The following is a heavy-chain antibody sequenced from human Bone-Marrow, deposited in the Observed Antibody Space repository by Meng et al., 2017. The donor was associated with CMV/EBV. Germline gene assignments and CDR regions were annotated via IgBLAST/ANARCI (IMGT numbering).Heavy chain of an antibody. J-gene: IGHJ4*02. Sequence: TLEWSRPLRVNPTRTLTLTSTLSGFSLSTSGVGVCWIRQPPGKALGWLAIISWDDDKRYSPSLKSRLTITKDTSKNQVVLTMTNMDPVDTATYYCAHTTIFGVVIDYWGQGTLVTVSS. D-gene: IGHD3-3*01. CDR2: ISWDDDK. V-gene: IGHV2-5*02. CDR3: AHTTIFGVVIDY. CDR1: GFSLSTSGVG.